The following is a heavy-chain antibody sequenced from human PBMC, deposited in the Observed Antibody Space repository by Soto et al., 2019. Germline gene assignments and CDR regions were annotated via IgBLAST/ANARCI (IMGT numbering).Heavy chain of an antibody. D-gene: IGHD6-19*01. CDR1: GFTFSSYA. Sequence: EVQLLESGGGLVQPGGSLRLSCAASGFTFSSYAMSWVRQAPGKGLEWVSAISGSGGSTYYADSVKGRFTISRDNSKNTLYLQMNSLRAEDSAVYYCAKSGQWLFLPCAEYFQHWGPGILVTDSS. CDR2: ISGSGGST. J-gene: IGHJ1*01. CDR3: AKSGQWLFLPCAEYFQH. V-gene: IGHV3-23*01.